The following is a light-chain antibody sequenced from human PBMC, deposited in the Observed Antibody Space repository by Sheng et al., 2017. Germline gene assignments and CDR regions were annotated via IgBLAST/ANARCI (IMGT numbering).Light chain of an antibody. CDR3: CSYSNSLTFRV. J-gene: IGLJ3*02. V-gene: IGLV2-14*01. Sequence: QSALTQPASVSGSPGQSITISCTGTSSDVGGYNYVSWYQQHPGKAPKLMISEVSNRPSGVSNRFSGSKSGNTASLTISGLQAEDEADYYCCSYSNSLTFRVFGGGTKLTVL. CDR1: SSDVGGYNY. CDR2: EVS.